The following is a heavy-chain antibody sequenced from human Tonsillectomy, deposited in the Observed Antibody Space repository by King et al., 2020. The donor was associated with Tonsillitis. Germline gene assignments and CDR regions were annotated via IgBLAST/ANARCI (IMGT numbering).Heavy chain of an antibody. CDR3: GGHYDYVWGSSRFAAFDI. CDR2: ISGSGGRT. J-gene: IGHJ3*02. D-gene: IGHD3-16*02. CDR1: GFTVSNYA. Sequence: VQLVESGGGLVQPGGSLRLSCAASGFTVSNYAMSWVRQAPGKGLEWVSAISGSGGRTYYADSVKVRFTISRDKSKKTLYVQMNSLRAEDTAEYYCGGHYDYVWGSSRFAAFDIWGQGTMVTVSS. V-gene: IGHV3-23*04.